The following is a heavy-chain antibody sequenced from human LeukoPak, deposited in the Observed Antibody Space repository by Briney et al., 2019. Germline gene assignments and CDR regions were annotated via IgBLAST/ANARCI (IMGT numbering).Heavy chain of an antibody. CDR1: GFTLNSND. V-gene: IGHV3-48*03. D-gene: IGHD6-6*01. CDR3: ARESFAARWD. CDR2: ISNSGDII. J-gene: IGHJ4*02. Sequence: GGSLRLSCAASGFTLNSNDMNWVRQAPGKGLEWVSFISNSGDIIKYADSVKGRFTISRDNANNLLYLLMNSLRAEDTAVYYCARESFAARWDWGQGTLVTVSS.